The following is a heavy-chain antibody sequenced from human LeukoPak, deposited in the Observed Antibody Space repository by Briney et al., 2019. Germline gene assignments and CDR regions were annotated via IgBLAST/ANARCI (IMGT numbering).Heavy chain of an antibody. J-gene: IGHJ4*02. CDR2: IKQDGIEK. V-gene: IGHV3-7*03. CDR1: GFTISSYA. Sequence: PGGSLRLSCAASGFTISSYAMSWVRQAPGKGLEWVANIKQDGIEKYYVDSVKGRFTISRDNAKNSLYLQMNSLRAGDTAVYYCARVPISTTSYHNDYWGQGTLVTVSS. CDR3: ARVPISTTSYHNDY. D-gene: IGHD2-2*01.